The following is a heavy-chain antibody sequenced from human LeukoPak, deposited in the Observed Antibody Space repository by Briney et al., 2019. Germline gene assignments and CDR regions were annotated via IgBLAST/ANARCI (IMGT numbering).Heavy chain of an antibody. V-gene: IGHV3-23*01. CDR2: ISGSGGIT. CDR1: GFTFSSYG. D-gene: IGHD3-10*01. J-gene: IGHJ4*02. CDR3: AKAADGGFDY. Sequence: GGSLRLSCAASGFTFSSYGMSWVRQAPGKGLEWVSAISGSGGITYYEDSVKGRFTIPRDNSKNTLYLQMNSLRAEDTAVYYCAKAADGGFDYWGQGTLVTVSS.